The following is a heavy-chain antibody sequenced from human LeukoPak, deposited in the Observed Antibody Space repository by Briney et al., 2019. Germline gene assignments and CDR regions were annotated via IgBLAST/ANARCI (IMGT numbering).Heavy chain of an antibody. D-gene: IGHD2-2*01. J-gene: IGHJ5*02. CDR1: GFTFSSYS. CDR2: ISSSSSYI. V-gene: IGHV3-21*01. Sequence: TGGSLRLSCAASGFTFSSYSMNWVRQAPGKGLEWVSSISSSSSYIYYADSVKGRFTISRDNAKNSLYLQMNSLRAEDTAVYYCARDPRVVPAANGNLRGNWFDPWGQGTLVTVSS. CDR3: ARDPRVVPAANGNLRGNWFDP.